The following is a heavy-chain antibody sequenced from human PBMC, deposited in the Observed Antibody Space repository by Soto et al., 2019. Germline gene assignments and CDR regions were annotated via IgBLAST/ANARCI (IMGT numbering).Heavy chain of an antibody. D-gene: IGHD6-19*01. V-gene: IGHV4-61*01. CDR3: ARQVGGWAPWYFDY. Sequence: SETLSLTCSVSGGSVSSGNYYWSWIRQPPGKGLEWIGYIYYTGSTNYNPSLKSRVTISVDTSKNQFSLTLSSVTAADTAVYYCARQVGGWAPWYFDYWGQGTLVTVSS. J-gene: IGHJ4*02. CDR1: GGSVSSGNYY. CDR2: IYYTGST.